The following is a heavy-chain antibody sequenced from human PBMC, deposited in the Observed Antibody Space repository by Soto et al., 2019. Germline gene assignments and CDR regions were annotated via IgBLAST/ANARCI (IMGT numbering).Heavy chain of an antibody. V-gene: IGHV4-39*01. D-gene: IGHD2-15*01. Sequence: SETLSLTCTVSGGSISSSRYSWGWIRQPPGKGLEWIGSAYYSGSTYYNPSLKSRVTMSVDTSKNQFSLKLSSVTAADTAVYYCATRQGGSYNWFDPWGQGTLVTVSS. J-gene: IGHJ5*02. CDR1: GGSISSSRYS. CDR3: ATRQGGSYNWFDP. CDR2: AYYSGST.